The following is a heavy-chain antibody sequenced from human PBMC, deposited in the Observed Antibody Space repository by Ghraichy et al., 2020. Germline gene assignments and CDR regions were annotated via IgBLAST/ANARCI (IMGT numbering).Heavy chain of an antibody. D-gene: IGHD2-2*01. CDR1: GFTFSSYS. CDR2: ISSSSSYI. Sequence: GESLNISCAASGFTFSSYSMNWVRQAPGKGLEWVSSISSSSSYIYYADSVKGRFTISRDNAKNSLYLQMNSLRAEDTAVYYCASLVYCSSPTCSPDYWGRGNLVTV. J-gene: IGHJ4*02. V-gene: IGHV3-21*01. CDR3: ASLVYCSSPTCSPDY.